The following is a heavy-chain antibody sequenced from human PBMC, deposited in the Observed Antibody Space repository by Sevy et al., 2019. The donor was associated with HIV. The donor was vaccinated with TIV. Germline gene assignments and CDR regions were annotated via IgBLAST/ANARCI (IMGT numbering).Heavy chain of an antibody. J-gene: IGHJ6*02. CDR1: GISFTTSV. D-gene: IGHD3-9*01. CDR3: AKDFTGYNGMDV. Sequence: GGSLRLSCVVSGISFTTSVMHWVRQAPGKGLEWVAVISYHGRDKFYAESVKGRSTISRDNSKNMLYLQMNSLRAEDTAVYYCAKDFTGYNGMDVWGQGTKVTVSS. V-gene: IGHV3-30*18. CDR2: ISYHGRDK.